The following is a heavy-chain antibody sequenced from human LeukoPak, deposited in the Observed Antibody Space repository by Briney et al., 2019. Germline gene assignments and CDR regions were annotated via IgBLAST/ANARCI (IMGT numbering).Heavy chain of an antibody. Sequence: ASVKVSCKASGYTFTSYYMHWVRQAPGQGLEWMGIINPSDGSTSYAQKFQGRVTMTRDMSTSTVYMELSSLRSEDAAVYYCARDIHCSSTSCSQQSWFDPWGQGTLVTVSS. J-gene: IGHJ5*02. D-gene: IGHD2-2*01. V-gene: IGHV1-46*01. CDR2: INPSDGST. CDR1: GYTFTSYY. CDR3: ARDIHCSSTSCSQQSWFDP.